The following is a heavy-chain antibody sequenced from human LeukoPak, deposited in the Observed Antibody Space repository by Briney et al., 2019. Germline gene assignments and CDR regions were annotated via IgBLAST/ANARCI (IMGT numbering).Heavy chain of an antibody. D-gene: IGHD3-3*01. Sequence: GGSLRLSCAASGFTFSSYAMSWVRQAPGKGLEWVSAISGSGGSTYYADSVKGRFTISRDNSKNTLYLQMNSLRAEDTAVYYCAKDSSYDFWSGYYDAYWGQGTLVTVSS. CDR2: ISGSGGST. CDR3: AKDSSYDFWSGYYDAY. V-gene: IGHV3-23*01. CDR1: GFTFSSYA. J-gene: IGHJ4*02.